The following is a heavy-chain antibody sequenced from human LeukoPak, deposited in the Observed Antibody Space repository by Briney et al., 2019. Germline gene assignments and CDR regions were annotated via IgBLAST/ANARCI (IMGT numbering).Heavy chain of an antibody. CDR1: GGSISSYY. CDR2: IYYSGST. J-gene: IGHJ4*02. V-gene: IGHV4-59*01. Sequence: SETLSLTCTVSGGSISSYYWSWLRQPPGKGLEWIGYIYYSGSTNYNPSLKSRVTISVDTSKNQFSLKLSSVTAADTAVYYCARHYGPWGQGTLVTVSS. CDR3: ARHYGP. D-gene: IGHD3-16*01.